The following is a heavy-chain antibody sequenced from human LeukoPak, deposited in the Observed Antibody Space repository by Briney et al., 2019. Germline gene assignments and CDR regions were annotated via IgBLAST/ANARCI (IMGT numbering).Heavy chain of an antibody. Sequence: PSETLSLTCTVSGGSISSGTYFWSWIRQHPGKGLEWIGYIHYSGSTYNNPSLKSRVTISVDTSKNQFSLKLSSVTAADTAVYYCARDGCSGPSCHGNLFDPWGQGTLVTVSS. CDR2: IHYSGST. D-gene: IGHD2-2*01. CDR3: ARDGCSGPSCHGNLFDP. V-gene: IGHV4-31*03. J-gene: IGHJ5*02. CDR1: GGSISSGTYF.